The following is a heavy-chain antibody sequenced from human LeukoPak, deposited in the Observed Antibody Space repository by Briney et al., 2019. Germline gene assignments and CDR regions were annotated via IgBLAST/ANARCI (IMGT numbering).Heavy chain of an antibody. D-gene: IGHD6-19*01. Sequence: GGSLRLSCAASGFTFSSYGMHWVRQAPGKGLEWVAFIRYDGSTKYYADSVKGRFTTSRDNSKNTPYLQMNSPRAEDTAVYYCARGYSSGWYSVDYWGQGTLVTVSP. CDR3: ARGYSSGWYSVDY. CDR2: IRYDGSTK. J-gene: IGHJ4*02. V-gene: IGHV3-30*02. CDR1: GFTFSSYG.